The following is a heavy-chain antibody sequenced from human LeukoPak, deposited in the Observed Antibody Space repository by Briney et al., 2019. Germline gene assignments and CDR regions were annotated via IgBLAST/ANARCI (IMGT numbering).Heavy chain of an antibody. V-gene: IGHV3-53*01. J-gene: IGHJ5*02. CDR2: IYSGGST. Sequence: PGGSLRLSCAASGFTVSSNYMSWVRQAPGKGLEWVSVIYSGGSTYYADSVKGRFTISRDNAKNTLYLQMNSLRAEDTAVYYCARDVPHNWFDTWGQGTLVTVSS. CDR3: ARDVPHNWFDT. CDR1: GFTVSSNY.